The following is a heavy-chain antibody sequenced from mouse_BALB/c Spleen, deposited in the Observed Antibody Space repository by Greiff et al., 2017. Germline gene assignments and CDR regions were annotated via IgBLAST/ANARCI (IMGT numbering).Heavy chain of an antibody. CDR3: ARGGLRRGFAY. CDR2: IYPGDGDT. J-gene: IGHJ3*01. V-gene: IGHV1-80*01. CDR1: GYAFSSYW. D-gene: IGHD2-2*01. Sequence: QVQLQQSGAELVRPGSSVKISCKASGYAFSSYWMNWVKQRPGQGLEWIGQIYPGDGDTNYNGKFKGKATLTADKSSSTAYMQLSSLTSEDSAVYFCARGGLRRGFAYWGQGTLVTVSA.